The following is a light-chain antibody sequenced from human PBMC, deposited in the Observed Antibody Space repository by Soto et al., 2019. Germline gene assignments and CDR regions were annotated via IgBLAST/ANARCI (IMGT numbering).Light chain of an antibody. V-gene: IGKV3-20*01. CDR3: QHYGTSAL. Sequence: EIVLTQSPGTLSLSPGERATLSCRASQSVSSSYLAWYQQKPGQAPRLLIYGASSRATGIPDRFSVSASGTDFTLPISRLEPEVFAVYYCQHYGTSALFGPGTKVEIK. J-gene: IGKJ3*01. CDR1: QSVSSSY. CDR2: GAS.